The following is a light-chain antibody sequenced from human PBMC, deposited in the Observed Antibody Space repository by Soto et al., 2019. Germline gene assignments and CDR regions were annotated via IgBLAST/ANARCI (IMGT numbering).Light chain of an antibody. V-gene: IGKV1-5*01. J-gene: IGKJ2*01. Sequence: DIQMTQSPSTLSASVGDTVTITCRASQSISTWLAWYQQKPGKAPNLLIYETSTLKSGVPSRFSGSGSGTEFTLTISNLQPDDFATYYCQLYKDYSGTFGQVTKLEFK. CDR2: ETS. CDR3: QLYKDYSGT. CDR1: QSISTW.